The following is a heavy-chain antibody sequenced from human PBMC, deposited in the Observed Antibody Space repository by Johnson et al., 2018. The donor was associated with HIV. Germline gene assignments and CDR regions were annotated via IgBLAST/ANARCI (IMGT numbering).Heavy chain of an antibody. Sequence: VQVVESGGGVVQPGRSLRLSCAASGFRFRSYVMHWVRQAPGKGLEWVAAIWYDGSNEYYADSVKGRFPISRDNSKNTVFLQMNRLRAEDTALYYCASPQAGDYPQDDAFHIWGQGTVVTVSS. CDR1: GFRFRSYV. CDR3: ASPQAGDYPQDDAFHI. CDR2: IWYDGSNE. D-gene: IGHD4-17*01. J-gene: IGHJ3*02. V-gene: IGHV3-33*01.